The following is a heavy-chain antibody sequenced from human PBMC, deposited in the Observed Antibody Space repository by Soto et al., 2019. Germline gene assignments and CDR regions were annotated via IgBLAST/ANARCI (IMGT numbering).Heavy chain of an antibody. CDR1: GFSFCSSS. CDR3: VTGTTGTTLNYYGMDV. D-gene: IGHD1-1*01. J-gene: IGHJ6*02. CDR2: ISSNGAST. Sequence: PGGSLGRAFASSGFSFCSSSLLVVHRAPGKGREYVSAISSNGASTYYADSGKGRFTISRDNSKNTLYLQMSSLRAEDTAVYYCVTGTTGTTLNYYGMDVWGQGTTVPGSS. V-gene: IGHV3-64D*06.